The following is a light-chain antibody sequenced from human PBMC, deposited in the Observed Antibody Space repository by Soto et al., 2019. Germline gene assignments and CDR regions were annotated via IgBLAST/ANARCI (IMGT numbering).Light chain of an antibody. Sequence: QSVLTQPASVSASRGQSITISCTGTSSDIGAYNSVSWYQQHPGEAPQLIIYDVSYRPSGISSRFSGSKSGNTASLTVSGLQADDDADYYCASYTTGRIRVFGGGTKLTVL. J-gene: IGLJ2*01. CDR1: SSDIGAYNS. CDR2: DVS. CDR3: ASYTTGRIRV. V-gene: IGLV2-14*03.